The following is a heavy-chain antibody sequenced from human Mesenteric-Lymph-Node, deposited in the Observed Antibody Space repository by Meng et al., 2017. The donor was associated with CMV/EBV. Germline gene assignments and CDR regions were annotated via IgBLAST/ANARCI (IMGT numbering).Heavy chain of an antibody. D-gene: IGHD3-22*01. Sequence: GESLKISCAASGFTVSSNYMSWVRQAPGKGLEWVAIVSVDGRNQYYAESVKGRFTISRDNSKNTLFLEMNSLRAEDTAAYYCAQDLDTSGHFSFFDFWGQGTLVTVSS. CDR2: VSVDGRNQ. J-gene: IGHJ4*02. CDR1: GFTVSSNY. V-gene: IGHV3-30*18. CDR3: AQDLDTSGHFSFFDF.